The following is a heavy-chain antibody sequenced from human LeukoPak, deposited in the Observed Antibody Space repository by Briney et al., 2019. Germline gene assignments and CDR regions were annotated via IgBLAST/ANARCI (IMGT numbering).Heavy chain of an antibody. CDR3: ARLSRGYDYDY. J-gene: IGHJ4*02. D-gene: IGHD5-12*01. CDR2: IYYSGNA. CDR1: GGSISNYY. V-gene: IGHV4-59*08. Sequence: SETLSLTCTVSGGSISNYYWSWIRQPPGKGLEWIGYIYYSGNANYNPSLKSRVTISVDTSKNQFSLKLSSVTAADTAVYYCARLSRGYDYDYWGQGTLVTVSS.